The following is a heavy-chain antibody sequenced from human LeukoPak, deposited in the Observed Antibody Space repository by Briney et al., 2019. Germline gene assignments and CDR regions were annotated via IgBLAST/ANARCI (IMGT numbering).Heavy chain of an antibody. CDR3: ARVRTYYYDY. CDR2: IRFDGSNK. Sequence: GGSLRLSCAASGFTFSSYWMSWVRQAPGKGLEWVAFIRFDGSNKYYADSVKGRFTISRDDSKNTLYLQMNSPRAEDTAVYYCARVRTYYYDYWGQGTLVTVSS. D-gene: IGHD3-16*01. J-gene: IGHJ4*02. CDR1: GFTFSSYW. V-gene: IGHV3-30*02.